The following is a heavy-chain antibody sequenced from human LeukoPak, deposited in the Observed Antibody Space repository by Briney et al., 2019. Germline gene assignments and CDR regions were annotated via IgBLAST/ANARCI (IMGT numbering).Heavy chain of an antibody. CDR3: ARVGSGWYDDAFDI. V-gene: IGHV4-34*01. D-gene: IGHD6-19*01. CDR1: GGSFSGYY. CDR2: INHSGST. J-gene: IGHJ3*02. Sequence: PSETLSLTCAVYGGSFSGYYWSWIRQPPGKGLEWIGEINHSGSTNYNPSLKSRVTISVDTSKNQFSLQLNSVTPEDTAVYYCARVGSGWYDDAFDIWGQGTMVTVSS.